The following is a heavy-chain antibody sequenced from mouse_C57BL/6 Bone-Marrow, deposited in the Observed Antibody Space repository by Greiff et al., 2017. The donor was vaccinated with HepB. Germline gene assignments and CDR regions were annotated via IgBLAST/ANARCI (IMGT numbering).Heavy chain of an antibody. D-gene: IGHD2-3*01. V-gene: IGHV7-3*01. CDR3: ARSLDGYPYYFDY. CDR2: IRNKANGYTT. CDR1: GFTFTDYY. J-gene: IGHJ2*01. Sequence: EVMLVESGGGLVQPGGSLSLSCAASGFTFTDYYMSWVRQPPGKALEWLGFIRNKANGYTTEYSASVKGRFTISRDNSQSILYLQMNALRAEDSATYYCARSLDGYPYYFDYWGQGTTLTVSS.